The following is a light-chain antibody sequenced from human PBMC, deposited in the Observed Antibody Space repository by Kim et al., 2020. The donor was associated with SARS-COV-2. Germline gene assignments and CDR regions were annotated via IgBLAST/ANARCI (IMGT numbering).Light chain of an antibody. CDR3: QAWDSNTGV. CDR2: QDN. Sequence: LSPGQSATITCSGNSLGYNYACLYQRKPSLSPLFVISQDNGRPSGVSVRFSGSNSGNTATLTVSGTQPIDDADYYCQAWDSNTGVFGPGTRVTVL. V-gene: IGLV3-1*01. J-gene: IGLJ1*01. CDR1: SLGYNY.